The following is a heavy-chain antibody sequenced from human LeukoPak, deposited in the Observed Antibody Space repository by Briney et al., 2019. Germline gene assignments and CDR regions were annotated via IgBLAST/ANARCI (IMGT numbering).Heavy chain of an antibody. D-gene: IGHD5-18*01. CDR1: GGSVSSGSYY. V-gene: IGHV4-61*01. Sequence: SETLSLTCTVSGGSVSSGSYYWSWIRQPPGKGLEWVGYIYYSGSTNYNPSLKSRVTISVDTSKNQFSLKLSSVTAADTAVYYCARNGYSYGKNWFDPWGQGTLVTVSS. CDR3: ARNGYSYGKNWFDP. J-gene: IGHJ5*02. CDR2: IYYSGST.